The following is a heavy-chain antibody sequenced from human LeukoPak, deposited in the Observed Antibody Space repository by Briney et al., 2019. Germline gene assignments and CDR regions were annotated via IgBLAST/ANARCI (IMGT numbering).Heavy chain of an antibody. J-gene: IGHJ4*02. CDR1: GFSFSSYA. Sequence: GGSLRLSCAASGFSFSSYAMNWVRQAPGKGLEWVSTISSTGGSTYYADSVKGRFTISRDNSKNTPYLQMNSLRAEDTAVYYCAKLPYSSLPDYWGQGTLVTVSS. CDR2: ISSTGGST. CDR3: AKLPYSSLPDY. V-gene: IGHV3-23*01. D-gene: IGHD6-13*01.